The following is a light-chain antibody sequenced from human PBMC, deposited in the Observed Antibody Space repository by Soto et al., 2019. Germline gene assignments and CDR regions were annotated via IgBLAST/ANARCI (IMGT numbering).Light chain of an antibody. V-gene: IGKV1D-16*01. CDR2: DAS. Sequence: DIQMTQSPSSLSASVGDRVTITCRASQAVGTWVGWYQQKPQRAPRPLIYDASTLESGVPSRFSGSASGTDFTLTINSLQPEDFATYFCQQYNTYPPTFGPGTTVDFK. CDR1: QAVGTW. J-gene: IGKJ3*01. CDR3: QQYNTYPPT.